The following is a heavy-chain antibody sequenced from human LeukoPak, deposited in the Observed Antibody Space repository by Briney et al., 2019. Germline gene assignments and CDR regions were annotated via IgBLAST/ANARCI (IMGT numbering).Heavy chain of an antibody. CDR1: GFTLRNAC. D-gene: IGHD2-2*01. Sequence: GGSLRLSCAASGFTLRNACMSWVRQSTGKGLEWVGRIKRKTDGGTTDYAAPVKGRFTISRNDSKNTLYLQMNSLKTEDTAVYYCTTGPNYCSSTSRYVPLAYWGQGTLVTVSS. V-gene: IGHV3-15*01. CDR3: TTGPNYCSSTSRYVPLAY. J-gene: IGHJ4*02. CDR2: IKRKTDGGTT.